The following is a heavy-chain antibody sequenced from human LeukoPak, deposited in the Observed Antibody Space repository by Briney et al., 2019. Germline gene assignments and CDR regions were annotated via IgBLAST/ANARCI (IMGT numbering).Heavy chain of an antibody. V-gene: IGHV1-8*01. J-gene: IGHJ6*02. CDR1: GYTFTSYD. D-gene: IGHD3-3*01. Sequence: GASVKVPRKASGYTFTSYDINWVRQATGQGLEWMGWMNPNSGNTGFAQKFQGRVTMTRNTSISTAYMELSSLRSEDTAVYYCARGGFLEWLLRTTYYYYGMDVWGQGTTVTVSS. CDR3: ARGGFLEWLLRTTYYYYGMDV. CDR2: MNPNSGNT.